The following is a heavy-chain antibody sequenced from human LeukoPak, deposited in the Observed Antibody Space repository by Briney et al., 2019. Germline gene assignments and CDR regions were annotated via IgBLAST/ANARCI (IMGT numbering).Heavy chain of an antibody. V-gene: IGHV3-30*18. D-gene: IGHD3-22*01. CDR1: GFSFSNCD. J-gene: IGHJ5*02. Sequence: GGSRRLSCAASGFSFSNCDMHWVRQAPGQGLEWVAVTSYDGRNEYYADSVKGRFTISRDNSKNTLYLQMNSLRAEDTAIYYCAKGPYYYDTTFYYYDAWGQGTLVTVSS. CDR3: AKGPYYYDTTFYYYDA. CDR2: TSYDGRNE.